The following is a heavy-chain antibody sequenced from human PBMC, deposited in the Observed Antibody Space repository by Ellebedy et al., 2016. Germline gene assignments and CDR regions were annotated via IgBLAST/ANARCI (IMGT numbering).Heavy chain of an antibody. D-gene: IGHD2-21*02. V-gene: IGHV4-34*01. CDR2: INHSGST. Sequence: SETLSLXCAVYGGSFSAYYWSWIRQPPGKGLEWIGEINHSGSTNYNPSLKSRVTISVDTSKKQFSLKLTSVTAADTAVYYCALRDCGGDCIDYWGQGTLVTVSS. CDR1: GGSFSAYY. J-gene: IGHJ4*02. CDR3: ALRDCGGDCIDY.